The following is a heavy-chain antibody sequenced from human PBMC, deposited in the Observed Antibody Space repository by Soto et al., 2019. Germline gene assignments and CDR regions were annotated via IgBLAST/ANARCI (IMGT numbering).Heavy chain of an antibody. CDR1: GGTFSGYV. CDR3: ARDLGGHTQAVFSHYYGMDV. CDR2: IVPIFGPP. J-gene: IGHJ6*02. Sequence: SVKVSCKASGGTFSGYVINWVRQAPGQGLEWMGGIVPIFGPPNYAQEFQGRVTITADKSANTGYMELSSLRSDDTAVYYCARDLGGHTQAVFSHYYGMDVWGQGPTVTVSS. V-gene: IGHV1-69*06. D-gene: IGHD3-3*01.